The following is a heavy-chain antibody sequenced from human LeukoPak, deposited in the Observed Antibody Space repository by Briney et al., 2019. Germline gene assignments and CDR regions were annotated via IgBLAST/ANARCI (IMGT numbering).Heavy chain of an antibody. CDR3: ARLPATYYYYYMDV. Sequence: PSETLSLTCTVSGYSISSGYYGGWIRQPPGKGLEWIGSIYYSGSTYYNPSLKSRVTISVDTSKNQFSLKLSSVTAADTAVYYCARLPATYYYYYMDVWGKGTTVTVSS. CDR1: GYSISSGYY. J-gene: IGHJ6*03. CDR2: IYYSGST. V-gene: IGHV4-38-2*02.